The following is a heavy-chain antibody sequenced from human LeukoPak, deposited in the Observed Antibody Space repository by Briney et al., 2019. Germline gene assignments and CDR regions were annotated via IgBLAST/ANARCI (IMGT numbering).Heavy chain of an antibody. V-gene: IGHV3-33*01. J-gene: IGHJ4*02. CDR2: IWYDGTDK. CDR1: GFTFSSYG. D-gene: IGHD5-12*01. Sequence: PGGSLRLSCAASGFTFSSYGMHWVRHAPGKGLGWEAVIWYDGTDKYYGDSVKGRFTISRDNSKNTLFLQMNSLRAEDTALYYCAREASLSGCYFDYWGQGTLVTVSS. CDR3: AREASLSGCYFDY.